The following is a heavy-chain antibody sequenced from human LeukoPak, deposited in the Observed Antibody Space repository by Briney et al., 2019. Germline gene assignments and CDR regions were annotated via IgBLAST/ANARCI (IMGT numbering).Heavy chain of an antibody. J-gene: IGHJ4*02. Sequence: GCALRLSCAASGFTLSSYALHWVRQAPGKGLEWVAFILYDESKNSHAEAVKGRFSISRDNSKNTLYLQMDSLRAEDTAVYYCAKDAGERWTVDFDYWGQGTLVTVSS. V-gene: IGHV3-33*06. CDR3: AKDAGERWTVDFDY. CDR2: ILYDESKN. D-gene: IGHD3/OR15-3a*01. CDR1: GFTLSSYA.